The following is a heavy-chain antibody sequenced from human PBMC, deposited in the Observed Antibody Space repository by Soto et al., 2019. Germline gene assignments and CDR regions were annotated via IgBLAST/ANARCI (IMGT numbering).Heavy chain of an antibody. D-gene: IGHD3-16*01. CDR2: IIPIFGTA. CDR1: GGTFSSYA. CDR3: ARVIGARGGYGMDV. V-gene: IGHV1-69*01. Sequence: QVQLVQSGAEVKKPGSSVKVSCKASGGTFSSYAISWVRQAPGQGLERMGGIIPIFGTANYAQKFQGRVTITADESTSTAYMELSSLRSEDTAVYYCARVIGARGGYGMDVWGQGTTVTVSS. J-gene: IGHJ6*02.